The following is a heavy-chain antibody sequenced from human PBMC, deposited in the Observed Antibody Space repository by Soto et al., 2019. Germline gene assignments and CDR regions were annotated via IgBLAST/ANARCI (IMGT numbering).Heavy chain of an antibody. V-gene: IGHV4-59*01. Sequence: SVTLSVTCIVAGVSIINYYCSLIRHPTGKGLEWMGYIYYSGSTNYNPALQSRVTISVDTSKNQFSLKLSSVPAAATAVYYCARDSDPTNWGSIPNWYFDLWGRGTLVTVSS. CDR2: IYYSGST. D-gene: IGHD7-27*01. CDR3: ARDSDPTNWGSIPNWYFDL. J-gene: IGHJ2*01. CDR1: GVSIINYY.